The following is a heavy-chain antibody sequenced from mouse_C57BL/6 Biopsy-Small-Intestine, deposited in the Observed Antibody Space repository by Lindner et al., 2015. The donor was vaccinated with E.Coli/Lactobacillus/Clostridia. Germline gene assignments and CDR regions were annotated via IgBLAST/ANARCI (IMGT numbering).Heavy chain of an antibody. J-gene: IGHJ1*03. CDR3: ARTYYSKFHWYFDV. Sequence: VQLQESGAELAKPGASVKLSCKASGYSFTSYWMNWIKQRPGQGLEWIGYINPSTAYSKYNQKFKDKATLTADKSSSTAHMQLSSLTYEDSAVYYCARTYYSKFHWYFDVWGTGTTVTVSS. CDR2: INPSTAYS. V-gene: IGHV1-7*01. D-gene: IGHD2-5*01. CDR1: GYSFTSYW.